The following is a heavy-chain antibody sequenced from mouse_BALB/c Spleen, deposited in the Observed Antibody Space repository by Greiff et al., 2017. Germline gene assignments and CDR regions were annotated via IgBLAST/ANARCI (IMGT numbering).Heavy chain of an antibody. CDR2: IWSGGST. CDR1: GFSLTSYG. D-gene: IGHD2-3*01. Sequence: VQGVESGPGLVQPSQSLSITCTVSGFSLTSYGVHWVRQSPGKGLEWLGVIWSGGSTDYNAAFISRLSISKDNSKSQVFFKMNSLQANDTAIYYCARIRLLHAMDYWGQGTSVTVSS. CDR3: ARIRLLHAMDY. V-gene: IGHV2-2*02. J-gene: IGHJ4*01.